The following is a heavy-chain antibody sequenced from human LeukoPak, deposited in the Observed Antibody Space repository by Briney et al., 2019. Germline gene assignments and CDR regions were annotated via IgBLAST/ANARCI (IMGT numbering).Heavy chain of an antibody. CDR2: IKQDGSEK. V-gene: IGHV3-7*01. D-gene: IGHD2-2*01. Sequence: GGSLRLSCAASGFTFSSYWMSWVRQAPGKGLEWVANIKQDGSEKYYVDSVKGRFTISRGNAKNSLYLQMNSLRAEDTAVYYCARVGYCSSTSCPNIWGQGTMVTVSS. CDR3: ARVGYCSSTSCPNI. CDR1: GFTFSSYW. J-gene: IGHJ3*02.